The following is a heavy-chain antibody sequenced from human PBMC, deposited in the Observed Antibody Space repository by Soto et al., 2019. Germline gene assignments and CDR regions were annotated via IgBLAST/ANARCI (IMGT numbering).Heavy chain of an antibody. J-gene: IGHJ4*02. CDR2: ISAYNGNT. V-gene: IGHV1-18*04. D-gene: IGHD3-3*01. CDR1: GYTFTSYG. Sequence: ASVKVSCKASGYTFTSYGISWVRQAPGQGLEWMGWISAYNGNTNYAQKLQGRVTMTTDTSTSTAYMELRSLRSDDTAVYYCARELDFWSGYYTGLDYWGQGTLVTVSS. CDR3: ARELDFWSGYYTGLDY.